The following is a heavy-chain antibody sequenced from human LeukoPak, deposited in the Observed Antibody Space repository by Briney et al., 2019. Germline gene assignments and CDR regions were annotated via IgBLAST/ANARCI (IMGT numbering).Heavy chain of an antibody. J-gene: IGHJ4*02. D-gene: IGHD3-10*01. CDR3: ARDSYGSADY. CDR1: GFTFEDYA. Sequence: PGGSLRLSCAASGFTFEDYAMHWVRQAPGKGLEWVSGISWNSGSIGYADSVKGRFTISRDNAKNSLYLQMNSLRVEDTAVYYCARDSYGSADYWGQGTLVTVSS. V-gene: IGHV3-9*01. CDR2: ISWNSGSI.